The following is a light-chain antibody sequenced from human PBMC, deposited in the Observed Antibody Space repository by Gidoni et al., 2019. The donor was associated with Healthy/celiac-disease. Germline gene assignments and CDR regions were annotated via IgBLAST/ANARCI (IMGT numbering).Light chain of an antibody. CDR1: QSVSSY. CDR2: DAS. J-gene: IGKJ1*01. V-gene: IGKV3-11*01. CDR3: QQRRRT. Sequence: EIELTQSPATLSLSPGERATLSCRASQSVSSYLAWYQQKPGQAPRLLTYDASNRASGIPARFSGSGFGTVFTLTISSLEPEDFAVYYCQQRRRTFXXXTKVEI.